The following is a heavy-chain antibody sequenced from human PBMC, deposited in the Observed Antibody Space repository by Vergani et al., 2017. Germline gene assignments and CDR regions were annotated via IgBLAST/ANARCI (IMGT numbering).Heavy chain of an antibody. V-gene: IGHV2-5*04. Sequence: QITLKESGPTLVKPTQTLTLTCTFSGFSPNTRGVSVAWIRQPPGKALDWLALIYWNDDQHYSQSLKNRVTITKDTSKNQVVLTMTNMDYVDTGTYYCVYRKTEGGTNGCFYPIYYSYYMDVWGKGTTVTVSS. CDR1: GFSPNTRGVS. D-gene: IGHD1-7*01. CDR2: IYWNDDQ. J-gene: IGHJ6*03. CDR3: VYRKTEGGTNGCFYPIYYSYYMDV.